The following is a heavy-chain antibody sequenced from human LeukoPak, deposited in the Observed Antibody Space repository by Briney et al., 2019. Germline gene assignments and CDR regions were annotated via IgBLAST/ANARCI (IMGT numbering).Heavy chain of an antibody. CDR1: GGSLSSSSYY. J-gene: IGHJ3*02. Sequence: SETLSLTCTVSGGSLSSSSYYWGWIRQPPGKGLEWVASIYYSGNTYYNPSLKSRVTISVDTSKNQFSLKLSSVTAADTAVYYCARPIRKRYCSGGSCYRRDAFDIWGQGTMVTVSS. D-gene: IGHD2-15*01. CDR2: IYYSGNT. V-gene: IGHV4-39*07. CDR3: ARPIRKRYCSGGSCYRRDAFDI.